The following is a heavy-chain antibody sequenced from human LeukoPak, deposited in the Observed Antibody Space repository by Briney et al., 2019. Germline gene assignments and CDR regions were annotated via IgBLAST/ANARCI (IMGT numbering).Heavy chain of an antibody. D-gene: IGHD6-13*01. CDR2: ISGSGGST. Sequence: GGSLRLSCAASGFTFSSYAMSWVRQAPGKGLEWVSAISGSGGSTYYVDSVKGRFTISRDNSKNTLYLQMNSQRAEDTAVYYCAKDYSSSWYENAFDIWGQGTMVTVSS. J-gene: IGHJ3*02. CDR1: GFTFSSYA. CDR3: AKDYSSSWYENAFDI. V-gene: IGHV3-23*01.